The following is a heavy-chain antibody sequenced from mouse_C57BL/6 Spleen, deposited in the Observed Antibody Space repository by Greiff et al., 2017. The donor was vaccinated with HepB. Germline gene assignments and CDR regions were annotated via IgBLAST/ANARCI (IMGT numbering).Heavy chain of an antibody. CDR3: ARWTTVEKDYFDY. CDR1: GYTFTDHT. J-gene: IGHJ2*01. D-gene: IGHD1-1*01. V-gene: IGHV1-78*01. Sequence: VKLMESDAELVKPGASVKISCKVSGYTFTDHTIHWMKQRPEQGLEWIGYIYPRDGSTKYNEKFKGKATLTADKSSSTAYMQLNSLTSEDSAVYFCARWTTVEKDYFDYWGQGTTLTVSS. CDR2: IYPRDGST.